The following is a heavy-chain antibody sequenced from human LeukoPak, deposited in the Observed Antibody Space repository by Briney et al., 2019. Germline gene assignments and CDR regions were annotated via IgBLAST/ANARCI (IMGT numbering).Heavy chain of an antibody. CDR1: GGSISSGGYS. Sequence: SQTLSLTCAVSGGSISSGGYSWSWIRQPPGKGLEWIGYIYHSGSTYYNPSLKSRVTISVDTSKNQFSLKLSSVTAADTAVYYCARKDRYSSSRFDYWGQGTLVTVSS. D-gene: IGHD6-13*01. CDR3: ARKDRYSSSRFDY. J-gene: IGHJ4*02. CDR2: IYHSGST. V-gene: IGHV4-30-2*01.